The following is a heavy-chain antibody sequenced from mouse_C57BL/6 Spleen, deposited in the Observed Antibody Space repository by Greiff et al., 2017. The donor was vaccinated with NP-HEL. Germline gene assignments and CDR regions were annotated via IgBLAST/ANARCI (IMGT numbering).Heavy chain of an antibody. V-gene: IGHV1-31*01. J-gene: IGHJ4*01. CDR3: ARQGELGPYYYAMDY. CDR1: GYSFTGYY. D-gene: IGHD4-1*01. CDR2: IYPYNGVS. Sequence: EVQLQQSGPELVKPGASVKISCKASGYSFTGYYMHWVKQSHGNILDWIGYIYPYNGVSSYNQKFKGKATLTVDKSSSTAYMELRSLTSEDSAVYYCARQGELGPYYYAMDYWGQGTSVTVSS.